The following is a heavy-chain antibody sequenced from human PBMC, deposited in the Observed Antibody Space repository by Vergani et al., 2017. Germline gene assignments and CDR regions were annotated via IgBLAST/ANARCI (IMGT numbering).Heavy chain of an antibody. V-gene: IGHV3-7*01. CDR2: IKQDGSEK. J-gene: IGHJ6*02. D-gene: IGHD3-9*01. CDR1: GFTFSSYW. CDR3: ARDRLRYFDWLPYYYYGMDV. Sequence: EVQLVESGGGLVQPGGSLRLSCAASGFTFSSYWMSWVRQAPGKGLEWVANIKQDGSEKYYEDSVKGRFTISRDNAKNSLYLQMNSLRAEDTAVYYCARDRLRYFDWLPYYYYGMDVWGQGTTVTVSS.